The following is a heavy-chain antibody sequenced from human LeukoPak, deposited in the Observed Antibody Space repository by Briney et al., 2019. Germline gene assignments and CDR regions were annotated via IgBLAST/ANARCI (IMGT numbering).Heavy chain of an antibody. D-gene: IGHD3-3*01. CDR2: SIPIFGIA. Sequence: ASVKVSCKASGGTFSSYAISWVRQAPGQGLEWMGRSIPIFGIASYAQKFQGRVTITADKSTSTAYMELSSLRSEDTAVYYCARDLPFGVVIGWFDPWGQGTLVTVSS. J-gene: IGHJ5*02. CDR1: GGTFSSYA. V-gene: IGHV1-69*04. CDR3: ARDLPFGVVIGWFDP.